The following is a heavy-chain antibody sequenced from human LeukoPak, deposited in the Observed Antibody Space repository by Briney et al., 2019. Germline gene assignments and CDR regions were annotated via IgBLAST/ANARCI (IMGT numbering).Heavy chain of an antibody. CDR3: ARDALHSRPFDY. V-gene: IGHV1-69*13. Sequence: GASVKVSCKXSGGTFSSYAISWVRQAPGQGLERMGGIIPIFGTANYAQKFQGRVTITADESTSTAYMELSSLRSEDTAVCYCARDALHSRPFDYWGQGTLVTVSS. CDR1: GGTFSSYA. J-gene: IGHJ4*02. CDR2: IIPIFGTA.